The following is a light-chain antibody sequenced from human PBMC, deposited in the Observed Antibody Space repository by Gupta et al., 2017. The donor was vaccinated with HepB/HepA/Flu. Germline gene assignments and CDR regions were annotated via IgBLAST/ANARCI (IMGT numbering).Light chain of an antibody. V-gene: IGLV1-47*01. Sequence: QSVLTQPPSASGTPGQRVTISCSGSNSNIGTKYVYWYHQLPGAAPKLLIVRNNQRLSGVPARFSGATSCASASLVTSTRRYEDDADDYYSESADTIRGHVLFGGGTKVTVL. CDR2: RNN. CDR3: SESADTIRGHVL. CDR1: NSNIGTKY. J-gene: IGLJ2*01.